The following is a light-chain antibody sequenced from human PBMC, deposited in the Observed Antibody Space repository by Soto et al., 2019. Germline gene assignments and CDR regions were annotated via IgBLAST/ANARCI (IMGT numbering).Light chain of an antibody. CDR3: QQYGSSPLT. Sequence: EIVLTQSPGTLSLSPGERATLSRRASQSVRSNYLAWYQQKPGQAPRFLIYDASSRATGIPDRFSGSGSGTDFTLTISRLEPEDFAGYYCQQYGSSPLTFGGGTKVEIK. CDR2: DAS. V-gene: IGKV3-20*01. CDR1: QSVRSNY. J-gene: IGKJ4*01.